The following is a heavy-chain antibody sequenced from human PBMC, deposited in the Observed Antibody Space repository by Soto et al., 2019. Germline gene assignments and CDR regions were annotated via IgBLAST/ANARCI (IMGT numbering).Heavy chain of an antibody. CDR1: GFTFSSYA. J-gene: IGHJ3*02. CDR2: ISGSGGST. Sequence: SGGSLRLSCAASGFTFSSYAMSWVRQAPGKGLEWVSAISGSGGSTYYADSVKGRFTISRDNSKNTLYLQMNSLRAEDTAVYYCAKDQVWEPAIVVVITAAFDIWGQGTMVPV. CDR3: AKDQVWEPAIVVVITAAFDI. D-gene: IGHD3-22*01. V-gene: IGHV3-23*01.